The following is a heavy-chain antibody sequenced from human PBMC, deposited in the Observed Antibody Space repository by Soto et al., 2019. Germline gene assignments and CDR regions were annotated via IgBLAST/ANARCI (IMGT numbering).Heavy chain of an antibody. CDR1: GFTLSSYW. CDR2: IQSDGSST. D-gene: IGHD6-19*01. Sequence: GGSLRLSCAASGFTLSSYWMHWVRQAPGMGLVWVSRIQSDGSSTDYADSVKGPFTISRDNAKNTLYLQMDSLRVEDTAVYYCAREKAVAGTTFDYWGQGTLVTVSS. J-gene: IGHJ4*02. V-gene: IGHV3-74*01. CDR3: AREKAVAGTTFDY.